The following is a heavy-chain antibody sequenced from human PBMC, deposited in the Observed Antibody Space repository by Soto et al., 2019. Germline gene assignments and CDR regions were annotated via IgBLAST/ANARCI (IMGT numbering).Heavy chain of an antibody. CDR2: VSSSSTTI. D-gene: IGHD5-12*01. V-gene: IGHV3-48*02. Sequence: EVQLVESGGGLVQPGGSLKLSCAASGFTFSSYSMNWVRQTPGKGLEWVSYVSSSSTTIYYADSVKGRFTISRDNAKNSLYLQMNSLRDEDTAVYYCARESTYGGLDWGQGTLVTVSS. CDR3: ARESTYGGLD. CDR1: GFTFSSYS. J-gene: IGHJ4*02.